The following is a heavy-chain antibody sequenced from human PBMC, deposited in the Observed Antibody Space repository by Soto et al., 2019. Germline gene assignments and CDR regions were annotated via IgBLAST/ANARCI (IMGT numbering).Heavy chain of an antibody. D-gene: IGHD3-16*01. V-gene: IGHV4-59*08. CDR2: IYYSGST. J-gene: IGHJ3*02. CDR3: ARRYGWAFDI. Sequence: QVQLQESGPGLVKPSETLSLTRTVSGGSISGYKWSWIRQPPGKGLEWIGYIYYSGSTNYNPSLKSRVTISVDTSKNQFSLKLSFVTAADTAVYYCARRYGWAFDIWGQGTMVTVSS. CDR1: GGSISGYK.